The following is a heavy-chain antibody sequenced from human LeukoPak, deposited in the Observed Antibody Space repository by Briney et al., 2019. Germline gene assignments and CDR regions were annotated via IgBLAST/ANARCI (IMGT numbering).Heavy chain of an antibody. CDR1: GFTFSSYA. J-gene: IGHJ4*02. V-gene: IGHV3-23*01. CDR2: ISGSGGST. D-gene: IGHD3-22*01. CDR3: ASRPPYYYDSSGYYYVY. Sequence: GGSLRLSCAASGFTFSSYAMSWVRQAPGKGLEWVSAISGSGGSTYYADSVKGRFTISRDNSKSTLYLQMNSLRAEDTAVYYCASRPPYYYDSSGYYYVYWGQGTLVTVSS.